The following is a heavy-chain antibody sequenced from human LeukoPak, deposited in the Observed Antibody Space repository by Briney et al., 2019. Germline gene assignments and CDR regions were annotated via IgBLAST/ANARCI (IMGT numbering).Heavy chain of an antibody. D-gene: IGHD3-16*01. CDR3: ARASYFMGGVFDY. J-gene: IGHJ4*02. CDR1: GFTFSSYE. V-gene: IGHV3-48*03. CDR2: ISSSGSTI. Sequence: PGGSLRLSCAASGFTFSSYEMNWVRQAPGKGLGWVSYISSSGSTIYYADSVKGRFTISRDNAKNSLYLQMNSLRAEDTAVYYCARASYFMGGVFDYWGQGTLVTVSS.